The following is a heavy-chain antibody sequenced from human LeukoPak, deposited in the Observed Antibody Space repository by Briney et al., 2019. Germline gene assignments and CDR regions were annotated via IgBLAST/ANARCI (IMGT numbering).Heavy chain of an antibody. J-gene: IGHJ5*02. CDR3: AKDLVPAAIRYNWFDP. CDR2: ISSSSSYI. Sequence: KAGGSLRLSCTASGFTFGDYAMSWVRQAPGKGLEWVSSISSSSSYIYYADSVKGRFTISRDNAKNSLYLQMNSLRAEDTAVYYCAKDLVPAAIRYNWFDPWGQGTLVTVSS. CDR1: GFTFGDYA. D-gene: IGHD2-2*01. V-gene: IGHV3-21*01.